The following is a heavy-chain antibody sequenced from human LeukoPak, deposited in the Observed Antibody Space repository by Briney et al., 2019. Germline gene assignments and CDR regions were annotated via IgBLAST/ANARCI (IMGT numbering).Heavy chain of an antibody. V-gene: IGHV3-21*01. Sequence: GGSLRLSCAASGFTFSSYSMNWVRQAPGKGLEWVSSISSSSSYIYYADSVKGRFTISRDNAKNSLYLQMNSLRAEDTAVYYCARGQPHIVVVPADRTYYYYYYMDVWGKGTTVTVSS. D-gene: IGHD2-2*01. CDR2: ISSSSSYI. CDR1: GFTFSSYS. J-gene: IGHJ6*03. CDR3: ARGQPHIVVVPADRTYYYYYYMDV.